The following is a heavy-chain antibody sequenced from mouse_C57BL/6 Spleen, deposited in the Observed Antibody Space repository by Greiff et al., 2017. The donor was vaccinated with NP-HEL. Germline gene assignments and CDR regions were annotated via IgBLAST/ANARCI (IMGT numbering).Heavy chain of an antibody. D-gene: IGHD2-5*01. Sequence: VQLQQSGPELVKPGASVKISCKASGYAFSSSWMNWVKQRPGKGLEWIGRIYPGDGDTNYNGKFKGKATLTADKSSSTAYMQLSSLTSEDSAVYFCASESNSWYCDVWGTGTTVTVSS. CDR1: GYAFSSSW. V-gene: IGHV1-82*01. CDR2: IYPGDGDT. J-gene: IGHJ1*03. CDR3: ASESNSWYCDV.